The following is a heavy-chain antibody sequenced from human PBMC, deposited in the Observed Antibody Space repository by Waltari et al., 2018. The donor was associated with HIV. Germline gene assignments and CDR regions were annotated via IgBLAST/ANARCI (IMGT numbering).Heavy chain of an antibody. D-gene: IGHD4-17*01. Sequence: QVHLVQSGAELKKTGASVKLSCKASGYTFTNFGINWVRQAPGQGLEWMGWFNVYNGDTKYAQKFQDRVTMTTDTSTSTAYMELRSLRSDDTAVYYCARFFPTATTTGWYLDLWGPGTLVTMSS. J-gene: IGHJ2*01. V-gene: IGHV1-18*01. CDR2: FNVYNGDT. CDR1: GYTFTNFG. CDR3: ARFFPTATTTGWYLDL.